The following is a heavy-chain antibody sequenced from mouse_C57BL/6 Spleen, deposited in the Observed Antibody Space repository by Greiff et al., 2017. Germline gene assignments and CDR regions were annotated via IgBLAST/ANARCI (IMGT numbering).Heavy chain of an antibody. CDR2: ISYDGSN. CDR1: GYSITSGYY. CDR3: ARDEAYYGSSYGGAMDY. V-gene: IGHV3-6*01. J-gene: IGHJ4*01. D-gene: IGHD1-1*01. Sequence: VQLKESGPGLVKPSQSLSLTCSVTGYSITSGYYWNWIRQFPGNKLEWMGYISYDGSNNYNPSLKNRISITRDTSKNQFFLKLNSVTTEDTATYYCARDEAYYGSSYGGAMDYWGQGTSVTVSS.